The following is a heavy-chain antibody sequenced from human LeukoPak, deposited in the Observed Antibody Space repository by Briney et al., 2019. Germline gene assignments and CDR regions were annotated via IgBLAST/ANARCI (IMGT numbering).Heavy chain of an antibody. V-gene: IGHV5-51*01. CDR2: IYLGDSDT. CDR1: GHSFTTYW. D-gene: IGHD6-13*01. Sequence: GESLRISCKASGHSFTTYWIGWVRQMPGKGLEWMGIIYLGDSDTRYSPSFQGQVTISADKSISTAYLQWSSLKASDTAMYYCARHYRQQLADYFDYWGQGTLVTVSS. J-gene: IGHJ4*02. CDR3: ARHYRQQLADYFDY.